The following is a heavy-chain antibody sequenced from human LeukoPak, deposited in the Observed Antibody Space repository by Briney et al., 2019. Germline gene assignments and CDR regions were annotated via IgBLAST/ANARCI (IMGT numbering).Heavy chain of an antibody. J-gene: IGHJ3*02. CDR1: GFIFSSYA. V-gene: IGHV3-23*01. Sequence: GGSLRLSCVASGFIFSSYALSWVRQAPGKGLEWVSAITGSGSSTYYADSVEGRFSISRDNSENTLHLQMDSLRSEDTAVYYCAKDGRYSSSWNDAFDIWGQGTMVTVSS. D-gene: IGHD6-13*01. CDR2: ITGSGSST. CDR3: AKDGRYSSSWNDAFDI.